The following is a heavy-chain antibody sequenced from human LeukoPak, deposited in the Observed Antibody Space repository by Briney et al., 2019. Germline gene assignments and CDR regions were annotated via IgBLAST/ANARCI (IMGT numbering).Heavy chain of an antibody. CDR3: ARAGYSGYDAPDAFDI. V-gene: IGHV1-69*04. CDR2: IIPILGIG. CDR1: GGTFSSYA. J-gene: IGHJ3*02. Sequence: SVKVSCKASGGTFSSYAISWVRQAPGQGLEWMGRIIPILGIGNYAQKFQGRVTITADKSTSTAYMELSSLRSEDTAVYYCARAGYSGYDAPDAFDIWGQGTMVTVSS. D-gene: IGHD5-12*01.